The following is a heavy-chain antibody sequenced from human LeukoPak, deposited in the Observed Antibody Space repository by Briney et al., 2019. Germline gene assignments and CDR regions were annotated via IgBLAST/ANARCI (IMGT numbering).Heavy chain of an antibody. CDR2: IYTSGST. CDR3: ARAVNWAYYFDY. J-gene: IGHJ4*02. Sequence: PSETLSLTCTVSGGSISSGSYYWSWIRQPAGKGLEWIGRIYTSGSTNYNPSLKSRVTISVDTSKNQFSLKLSSVTAADTAVYYCARAVNWAYYFDYWGQGTLVTVSS. V-gene: IGHV4-61*02. D-gene: IGHD7-27*01. CDR1: GGSISSGSYY.